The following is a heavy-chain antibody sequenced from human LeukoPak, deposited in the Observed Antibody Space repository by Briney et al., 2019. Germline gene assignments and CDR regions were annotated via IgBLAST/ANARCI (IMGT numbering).Heavy chain of an antibody. CDR1: GGSISSGGYS. Sequence: SETLSLTCAVSGGSISSGGYSWSWIRQPPGKGLEWIGYIYHSGSTYYNPSLKSRATISVDRSKNQFSLKLSSVTAADTAVYYCARGQVAVAGTGGPLFDYWGQGTLVTVSS. CDR2: IYHSGST. J-gene: IGHJ4*02. D-gene: IGHD6-19*01. V-gene: IGHV4-30-2*01. CDR3: ARGQVAVAGTGGPLFDY.